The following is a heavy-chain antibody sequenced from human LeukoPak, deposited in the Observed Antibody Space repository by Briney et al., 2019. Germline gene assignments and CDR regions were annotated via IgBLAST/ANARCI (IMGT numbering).Heavy chain of an antibody. D-gene: IGHD3-10*01. CDR2: IGTAGDT. Sequence: GGSLRLSCAASGFTFSSYDMHWVRQATGKGLEWVSAIGTAGDTYYPGSVKGRFAISRENAKNSLYLQMNSLRAGDTAVYYCARGTMLAGFDYWGQGTLVTVSS. CDR1: GFTFSSYD. CDR3: ARGTMLAGFDY. V-gene: IGHV3-13*01. J-gene: IGHJ4*02.